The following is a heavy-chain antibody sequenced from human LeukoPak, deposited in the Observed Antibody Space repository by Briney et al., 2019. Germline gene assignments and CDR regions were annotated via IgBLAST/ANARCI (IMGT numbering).Heavy chain of an antibody. CDR2: IRTKASGGTT. CDR1: GFTFRDYV. V-gene: IGHV3-49*04. J-gene: IGHJ4*02. CDR3: TIDFGSGTNSQHFSGY. Sequence: GGSLRLSCTASGFTFRDYVMTWVRQAPGKGLEWVGFIRTKASGGTTEYAASVKGRFTISRDDSKSIAYLEMNSLKIEDTAVYFCTIDFGSGTNSQHFSGYWGQGTLVTVSS. D-gene: IGHD3-10*01.